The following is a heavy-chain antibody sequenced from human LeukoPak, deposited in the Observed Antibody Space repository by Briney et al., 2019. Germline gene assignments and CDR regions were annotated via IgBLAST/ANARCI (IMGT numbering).Heavy chain of an antibody. CDR2: IIPIFGTA. J-gene: IGHJ4*02. Sequence: GASVKVSCEASGGTFSSYAISWVRQAPGQGLEWMGGIIPIFGTANYAQKFQGRVTITADESTSTAYMELSSLRSEDTAVYYCARGAAAMVTGSVYWGQGTLVTVSS. CDR1: GGTFSSYA. V-gene: IGHV1-69*13. CDR3: ARGAAAMVTGSVY. D-gene: IGHD5-18*01.